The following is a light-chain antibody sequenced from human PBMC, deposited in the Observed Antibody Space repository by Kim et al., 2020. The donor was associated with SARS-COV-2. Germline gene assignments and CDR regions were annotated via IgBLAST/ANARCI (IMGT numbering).Light chain of an antibody. CDR1: QRISSIY. J-gene: IGKJ4*01. CDR3: QQYGRSPLT. CDR2: GAS. Sequence: FPEKRSPHSASSSQRISSIYLAWSQQKSGQAPRLLIYGASSRATGTPDRFSGSGSGTDFTLTISRLEPEDFAVYYCQQYGRSPLTFGGGTKVDIK. V-gene: IGKV3-20*01.